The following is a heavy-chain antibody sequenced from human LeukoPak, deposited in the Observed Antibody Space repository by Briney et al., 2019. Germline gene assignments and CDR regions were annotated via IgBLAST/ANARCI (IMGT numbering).Heavy chain of an antibody. V-gene: IGHV3-74*01. J-gene: IGHJ4*02. CDR1: GFTFNNYW. Sequence: GGSLRLSCAASGFTFNNYWMHWVRQAPGKGLVWVSRIHSDGRSTSYADSVKGRSTISRDNAKNTLYLQMNSLGADDTAIYYCARDRNAARTPYYFDNWGQGTLVTVSS. D-gene: IGHD1-1*01. CDR3: ARDRNAARTPYYFDN. CDR2: IHSDGRST.